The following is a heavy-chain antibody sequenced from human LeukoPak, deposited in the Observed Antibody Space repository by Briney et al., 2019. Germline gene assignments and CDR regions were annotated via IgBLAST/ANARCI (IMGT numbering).Heavy chain of an antibody. V-gene: IGHV4-59*01. J-gene: IGHJ4*02. Sequence: PSETLSLTCTVSGDSISGYYWSWLRQPPEKGLEWIGNIYYSGSTNYNPSLKSRVTISVDPSKNQFSLKLTSVTAADTAVCYCARGGSYYGYWGQGTLVTVSS. CDR1: GDSISGYY. CDR3: ARGGSYYGY. CDR2: IYYSGST.